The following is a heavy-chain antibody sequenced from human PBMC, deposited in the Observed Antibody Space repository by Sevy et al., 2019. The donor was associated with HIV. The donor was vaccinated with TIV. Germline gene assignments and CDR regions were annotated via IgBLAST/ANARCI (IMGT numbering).Heavy chain of an antibody. CDR3: VKGIMVAAMNLYDPIDI. Sequence: GGSLRLSCAASGFTFDDYAMYWVRQAPGKGLEWVSGITWSRNSIDYADSVKGRFTISRDKAKNSLYLQMNSLRAEHRAFAYCVKGIMVAAMNLYDPIDIRGQGTMVTVSS. V-gene: IGHV3-9*01. D-gene: IGHD1-26*01. CDR1: GFTFDDYA. J-gene: IGHJ3*02. CDR2: ITWSRNSI.